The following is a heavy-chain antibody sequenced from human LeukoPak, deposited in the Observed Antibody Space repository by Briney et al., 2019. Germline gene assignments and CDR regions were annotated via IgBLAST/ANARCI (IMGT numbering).Heavy chain of an antibody. CDR2: ISGSGGSA. D-gene: IGHD2-21*02. Sequence: PGGSLRLSCAASGFTFNHYAMSWVRQAPGKGLEWVSGISGSGGSAYYADSVKGRFTISRDNSKNTLYLQMNSLRAEDTAVYYCAKDHGPSDSWGQGTLVTVSS. V-gene: IGHV3-23*01. CDR1: GFTFNHYA. CDR3: AKDHGPSDS. J-gene: IGHJ1*01.